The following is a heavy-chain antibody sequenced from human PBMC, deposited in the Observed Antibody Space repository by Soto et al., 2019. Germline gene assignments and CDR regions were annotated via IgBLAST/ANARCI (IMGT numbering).Heavy chain of an antibody. CDR3: VRTARQGAVAPHWFDR. V-gene: IGHV4-30-4*01. Sequence: SETLSLTCTVSGASIGSTDYYWSWIRQAPGKGLEWIGYVYYTGSTYYNPSLMSRLTISVDTSKNQFSLKLTSVTAAETAVYYCVRTARQGAVAPHWFDRWGQGTQVTVSS. CDR1: GASIGSTDYY. D-gene: IGHD2-21*02. CDR2: VYYTGST. J-gene: IGHJ5*02.